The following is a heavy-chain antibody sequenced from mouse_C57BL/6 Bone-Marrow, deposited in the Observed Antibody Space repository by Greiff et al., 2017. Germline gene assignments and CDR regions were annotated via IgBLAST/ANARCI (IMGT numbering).Heavy chain of an antibody. CDR1: GYTFTSSG. D-gene: IGHD2-2*01. V-gene: IGHV1-81*01. CDR2: MYPRGGNT. CDR3: ARWFLDV. Sequence: VQLQESGAELARPGASVQLSCKASGYTFTSSGISWVKQRTGQGLEWSGEMYPRGGNTYYNEKLQGKATLTADKSSSTAYMELRSLTSEDSAVYFCARWFLDVWGTGTTVTVSS. J-gene: IGHJ1*03.